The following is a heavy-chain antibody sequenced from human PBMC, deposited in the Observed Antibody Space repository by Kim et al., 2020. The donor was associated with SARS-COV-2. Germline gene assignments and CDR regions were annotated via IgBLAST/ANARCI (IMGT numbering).Heavy chain of an antibody. CDR3: ASDRQYNWNLILPGGLGY. J-gene: IGHJ4*02. CDR2: INPNSGGT. CDR1: GYTFTGYY. Sequence: ASVKVSCKASGYTFTGYYMHWVRQAPGQGLEWMGWINPNSGGTNYAQKFQGRVTMTRDTSISTAYMELSRLRSDDTAVYYCASDRQYNWNLILPGGLGYWGQGTLVTVSS. D-gene: IGHD1-7*01. V-gene: IGHV1-2*02.